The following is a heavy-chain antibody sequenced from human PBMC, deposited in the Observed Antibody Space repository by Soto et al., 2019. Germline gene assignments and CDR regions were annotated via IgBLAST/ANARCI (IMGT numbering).Heavy chain of an antibody. Sequence: SETLSLTCTVSGGSISSGDYYWSWIRQPPGKGLEWIGYIYYSGSTYYNPSLKSRVTISVDTSKNQFSLKLSSVTAADTAVYYCARGRAAAGIFDYWGQGTLVTVSS. J-gene: IGHJ4*02. D-gene: IGHD6-13*01. CDR2: IYYSGST. CDR3: ARGRAAAGIFDY. CDR1: GGSISSGDYY. V-gene: IGHV4-30-4*01.